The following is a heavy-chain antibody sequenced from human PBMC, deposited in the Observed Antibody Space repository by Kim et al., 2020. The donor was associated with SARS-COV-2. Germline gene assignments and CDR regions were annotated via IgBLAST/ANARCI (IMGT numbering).Heavy chain of an antibody. CDR2: IYHNGNI. J-gene: IGHJ3*02. CDR3: ARGNDILTGYSPTPFDI. D-gene: IGHD3-9*01. CDR1: GDSISSSSYY. V-gene: IGHV4-39*07. Sequence: SETLSLTCTVSGDSISSSSYYWGWIRQPPGKGLEWIAHIYHNGNIFHNPSLKSRVTMSIDMSKNQFSLRVRSVTAADTAVYYCARGNDILTGYSPTPFDIWGQGTVVAVSS.